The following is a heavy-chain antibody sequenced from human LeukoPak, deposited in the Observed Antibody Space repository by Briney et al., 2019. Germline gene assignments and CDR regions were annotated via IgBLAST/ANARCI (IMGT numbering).Heavy chain of an antibody. Sequence: SETLSLTCTVSGGSISSSSYYWGWIRQPPGKGLEWIGSIYYSGSTYYNPSLKSRVTISVDTSKNQFSLKLSSVTAADTAVYYCERGKNTAIDDWGQGTLVTVSS. D-gene: IGHD5-18*01. V-gene: IGHV4-39*07. CDR2: IYYSGST. CDR3: ERGKNTAIDD. CDR1: GGSISSSSYY. J-gene: IGHJ4*02.